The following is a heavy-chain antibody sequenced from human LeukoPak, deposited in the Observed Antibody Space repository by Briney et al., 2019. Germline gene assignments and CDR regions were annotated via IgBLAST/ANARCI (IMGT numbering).Heavy chain of an antibody. V-gene: IGHV4-34*01. Sequence: SETLSLTRALHAGSFSAYYWSWIRQPPVKGLQWIGEIKHSGRTNYNPSLKSRVTISVDTSKNQFSLKLSSVTAADTAVYYCARGVRYYYGSGSYYNQDYYYYMDVWGKGTTVTVSS. CDR1: AGSFSAYY. J-gene: IGHJ6*03. CDR3: ARGVRYYYGSGSYYNQDYYYYMDV. CDR2: IKHSGRT. D-gene: IGHD3-10*01.